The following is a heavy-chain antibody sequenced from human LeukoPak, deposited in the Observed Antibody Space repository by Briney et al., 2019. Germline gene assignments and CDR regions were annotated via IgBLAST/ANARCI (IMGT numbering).Heavy chain of an antibody. D-gene: IGHD5-18*01. CDR1: GGLISGSGHY. CDR3: ARGGDTAKGGDS. J-gene: IGHJ4*02. CDR2: IHPGGTI. Sequence: SETLSLTCTVSGGLISGSGHYWTWTRQHPGEGLEWLGFIHPGGTIYYNPSLSGRLTISADTSKNQMSLKLSSVTAADTAVYYCARGGDTAKGGDSWGQGTLVIVSS. V-gene: IGHV4-31*03.